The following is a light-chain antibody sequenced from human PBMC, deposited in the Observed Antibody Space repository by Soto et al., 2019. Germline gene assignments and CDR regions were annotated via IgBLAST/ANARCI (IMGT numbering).Light chain of an antibody. CDR1: SSNIGSKT. J-gene: IGLJ3*02. Sequence: QSVLIQPPSVSGTPGQRVTISCSGSSSNIGSKTVNWFQQLPGTAPRLLIYSDNQRPSGVPDRFSGSRSGTSASLAISGLQSDDVADFYCAAWDDSLEAWVFGGGTKLTVL. CDR2: SDN. V-gene: IGLV1-44*01. CDR3: AAWDDSLEAWV.